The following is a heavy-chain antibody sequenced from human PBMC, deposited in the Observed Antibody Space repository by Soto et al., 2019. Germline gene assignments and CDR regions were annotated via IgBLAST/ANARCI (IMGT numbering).Heavy chain of an antibody. CDR2: INPDNGDT. Sequence: ASVKVFFKTAGATFSGNFFHWVRQAPGQGREWMGWINPDNGDTNYAQKFQDRVTIARDTSISTAYMDLSRLKSDATAVYFCTRDRSRAKFQYWGQGTLLTV. D-gene: IGHD5-12*01. CDR1: GATFSGNF. J-gene: IGHJ4*02. CDR3: TRDRSRAKFQY. V-gene: IGHV1-2*02.